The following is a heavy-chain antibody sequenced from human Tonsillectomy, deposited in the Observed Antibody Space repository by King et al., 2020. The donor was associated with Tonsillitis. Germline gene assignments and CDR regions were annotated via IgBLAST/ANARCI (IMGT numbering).Heavy chain of an antibody. D-gene: IGHD3-10*01. CDR1: GFTFSNAW. Sequence: VQLVESGGGLVKPGGSLRLSCAASGFTFSNAWMNWVRQAPGKGLEWVGRIKSKTDGGTTDYAAPVKGRFTISRDDSKNTLYLQMNSLKTEDTAVYYCTTLARGRGWYFDLWGRGTLVTVSS. V-gene: IGHV3-15*07. J-gene: IGHJ2*01. CDR3: TTLARGRGWYFDL. CDR2: IKSKTDGGTT.